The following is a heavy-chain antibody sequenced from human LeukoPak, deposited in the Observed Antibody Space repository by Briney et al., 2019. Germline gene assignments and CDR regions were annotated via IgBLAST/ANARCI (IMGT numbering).Heavy chain of an antibody. CDR1: GGSIGSGGYY. CDR3: ARDLLGPYCSSTSCYSAFDI. Sequence: PSETLSLTCTVSGGSIGSGGYYWSWIRQPPGKGLEWIRYIYHSGSTYYNPSLKSRVTISVDRSKNQFSLKLSSVTAADTAVYYCARDLLGPYCSSTSCYSAFDIWGQGTMVTVSS. D-gene: IGHD2-2*02. J-gene: IGHJ3*02. CDR2: IYHSGST. V-gene: IGHV4-30-2*01.